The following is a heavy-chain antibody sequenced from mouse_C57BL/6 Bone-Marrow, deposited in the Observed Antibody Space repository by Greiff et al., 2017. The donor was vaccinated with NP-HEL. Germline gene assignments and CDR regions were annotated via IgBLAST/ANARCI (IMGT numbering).Heavy chain of an antibody. CDR1: GYAFTNYL. J-gene: IGHJ1*03. D-gene: IGHD3-2*02. Sequence: VMLVESGAELVRPGTSVKVSCKASGYAFTNYLIEWVKQRPGQGLEWIGVINPGSGGTNYNEKFKGKATLTADKSSSTAYMQLSSLTSEDSAVYFCARLRWYFDVWGTGTTVTVSS. CDR3: ARLRWYFDV. V-gene: IGHV1-54*01. CDR2: INPGSGGT.